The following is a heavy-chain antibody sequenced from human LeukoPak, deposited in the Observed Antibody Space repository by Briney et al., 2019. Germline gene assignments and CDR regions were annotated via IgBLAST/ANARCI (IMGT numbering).Heavy chain of an antibody. J-gene: IGHJ3*02. CDR2: IYYSGST. Sequence: SETLSLTCTVSGGSISSYYWSWIRQPPGKGLEWIGYIYYSGSTNYNPSLKSRVTISVDTSKNQFSLKLSSVTAADTAVYYCASHYCSSTSCPRLDAFDIWGQGTMVTASS. V-gene: IGHV4-59*01. D-gene: IGHD2-2*01. CDR1: GGSISSYY. CDR3: ASHYCSSTSCPRLDAFDI.